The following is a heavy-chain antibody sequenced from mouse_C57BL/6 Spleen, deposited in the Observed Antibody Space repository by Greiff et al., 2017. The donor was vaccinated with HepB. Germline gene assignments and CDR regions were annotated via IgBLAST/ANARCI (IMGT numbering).Heavy chain of an antibody. J-gene: IGHJ4*01. CDR2: IYPGDGDT. D-gene: IGHD2-5*01. Sequence: VHLVESGPELVKPGASVKISCKASGYAFSSSWMNWVKQRPGKGLEWIGRIYPGDGDTNYNGKFKGKATLTADKSSSTAYMQLSSLTSEDSAVYFCARSDYNNWDAMDYWGQGTSVTVSS. CDR1: GYAFSSSW. CDR3: ARSDYNNWDAMDY. V-gene: IGHV1-82*01.